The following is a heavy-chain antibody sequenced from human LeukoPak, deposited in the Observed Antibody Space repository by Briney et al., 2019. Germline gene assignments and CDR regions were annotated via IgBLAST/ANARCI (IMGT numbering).Heavy chain of an antibody. D-gene: IGHD6-19*01. CDR1: GFTFSSYR. V-gene: IGHV3-74*01. Sequence: PGGPLRLSCGASGFTFSSYRIHWVRQAPGKGLVWVSGFKNDGSSTSYADSVKGRFTISRDNAKNSLYLQMNSLRTEDTAVYYCARHNGWYDYWGQGTLVTVSS. CDR3: ARHNGWYDY. CDR2: FKNDGSST. J-gene: IGHJ4*02.